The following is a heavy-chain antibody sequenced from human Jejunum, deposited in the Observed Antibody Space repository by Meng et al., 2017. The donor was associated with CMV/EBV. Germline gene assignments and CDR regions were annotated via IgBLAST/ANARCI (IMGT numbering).Heavy chain of an antibody. J-gene: IGHJ6*02. V-gene: IGHV3-20*03. CDR1: FDDYG. CDR2: INWNGGST. Sequence: FDDYGMSWVRQAPGKGLEWVSGINWNGGSTGYADSVKGRFTISRDNAKNSLYLQMNSLRAEDTALYYCARDRVRGVIIALYGMDVRGQGTTVTVSS. CDR3: ARDRVRGVIIALYGMDV. D-gene: IGHD3-10*01.